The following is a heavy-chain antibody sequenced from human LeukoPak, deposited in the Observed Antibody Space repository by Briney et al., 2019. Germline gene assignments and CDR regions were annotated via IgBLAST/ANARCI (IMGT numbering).Heavy chain of an antibody. J-gene: IGHJ4*02. Sequence: SGTLSLTCGVSGGSITTTNYWSWVRQSPGRGLEWIGEISLSGYTGFNPSLRGRVTMSLDESKNHLSLTLTFVTAADTAIYYCSREGGPYSPFGHWGQGILVTVTT. V-gene: IGHV4-4*02. CDR1: GGSITTTNY. CDR3: SREGGPYSPFGH. D-gene: IGHD2-15*01. CDR2: ISLSGYT.